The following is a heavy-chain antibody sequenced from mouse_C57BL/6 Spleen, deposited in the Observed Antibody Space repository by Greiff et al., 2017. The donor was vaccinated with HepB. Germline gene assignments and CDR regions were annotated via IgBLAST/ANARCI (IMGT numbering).Heavy chain of an antibody. CDR3: ARSPLYEGFDY. CDR2: IYPGSGST. D-gene: IGHD1-1*01. V-gene: IGHV1-55*01. CDR1: GYTFTSYW. Sequence: QVQLKQSGAELVKPGASVKMSCKASGYTFTSYWITWVKQRPGQGLEWIGDIYPGSGSTNYNEKFKSKATLTVDTSSSTAYMQLSSLTSEDSAVYYCARSPLYEGFDYWGQGTTLTVSS. J-gene: IGHJ2*01.